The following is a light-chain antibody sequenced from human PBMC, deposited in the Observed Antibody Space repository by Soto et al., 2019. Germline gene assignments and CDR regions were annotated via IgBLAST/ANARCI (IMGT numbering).Light chain of an antibody. Sequence: EIVLTQSPGTLYLSPGERATLSCRASQSVSSNYLAWYQQKRGQAPRLLIYAASARATGIPDRFSGSGSGTDFTLTISSLQPEDFATYYCQQSYSTPFTFGPGTKVDIK. J-gene: IGKJ3*01. CDR1: QSVSSNY. CDR3: QQSYSTPFT. V-gene: IGKV3-20*01. CDR2: AAS.